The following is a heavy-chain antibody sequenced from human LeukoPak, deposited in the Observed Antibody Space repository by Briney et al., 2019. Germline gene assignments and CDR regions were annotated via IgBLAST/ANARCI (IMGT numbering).Heavy chain of an antibody. CDR1: GGTFSSYA. Sequence: KVSCKASGGTFSSYAISWVRQAPGQGLEWMGRVIPIFGTPNYAQKFQGRVTITTDESTSTAYMELSSLRSEDTAVYYCATYASGYYTYYFDYCGQGTLVTVSS. V-gene: IGHV1-69*05. D-gene: IGHD3-3*01. J-gene: IGHJ4*02. CDR2: VIPIFGTP. CDR3: ATYASGYYTYYFDY.